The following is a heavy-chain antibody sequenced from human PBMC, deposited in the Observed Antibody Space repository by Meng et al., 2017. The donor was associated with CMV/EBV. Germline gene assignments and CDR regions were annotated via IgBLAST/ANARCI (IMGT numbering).Heavy chain of an antibody. CDR1: GGSISSSSYY. J-gene: IGHJ4*02. D-gene: IGHD3-3*01. CDR3: ARSYEFWSGYSFDY. Sequence: GSLRLSCTVSGGSISSSSYYWGWIRQPPRKGLEWIGSINYSGRTYYNPSLKSRVTISVDTSKNQVSLKLSSVTAADTAVYYCARSYEFWSGYSFDYWGQGTLVTVSS. V-gene: IGHV4-39*01. CDR2: INYSGRT.